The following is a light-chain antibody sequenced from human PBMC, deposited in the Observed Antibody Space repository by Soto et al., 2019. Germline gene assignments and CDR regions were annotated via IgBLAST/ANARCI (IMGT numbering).Light chain of an antibody. CDR1: RNIYTW. J-gene: IGKJ1*01. CDR2: EAS. V-gene: IGKV1-5*03. Sequence: DIQMTQSPATLCASVVGIVTHTWRARRNIYTWLAWYQQKPGKAPKLLIYEASSLETGVPSRFSGSGSGTEFTLTISSLQPDDFATYYCQQYNTFWTFGQGTKV. CDR3: QQYNTFWT.